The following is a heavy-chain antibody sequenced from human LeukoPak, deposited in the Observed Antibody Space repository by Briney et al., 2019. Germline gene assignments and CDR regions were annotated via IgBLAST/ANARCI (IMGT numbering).Heavy chain of an antibody. CDR2: ISSSSSTI. D-gene: IGHD4-23*01. J-gene: IGHJ6*03. CDR1: GFTFSNFA. V-gene: IGHV3-48*01. Sequence: PGGSLRLSCVASGFTFSNFAMNWVRQAPGKGLEWVSYISSSSSTIYYADSVKGRFTISRDNAKNSLYLQMNSLRAEDTAVYYCARAKVTSYYYYSMDVWDKGTTVTVSS. CDR3: ARAKVTSYYYYSMDV.